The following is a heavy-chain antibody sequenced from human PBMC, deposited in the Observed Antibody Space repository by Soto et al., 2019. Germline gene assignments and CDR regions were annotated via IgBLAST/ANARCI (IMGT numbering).Heavy chain of an antibody. Sequence: LXLXCGASGFNFSSXCMNWVRHAPGKGLEWVANIKQDGSENYYVDSVKGRFTISRDNVENSLFLQMNSMRADDTAVYYCARGLPTWRNDAFDIWGQGTMVTVSS. CDR1: GFNFSSXC. D-gene: IGHD1-26*01. CDR3: ARGLPTWRNDAFDI. CDR2: IKQDGSEN. V-gene: IGHV3-7*03. J-gene: IGHJ3*02.